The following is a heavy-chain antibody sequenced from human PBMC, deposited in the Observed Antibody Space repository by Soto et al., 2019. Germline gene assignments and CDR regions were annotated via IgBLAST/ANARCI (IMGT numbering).Heavy chain of an antibody. CDR3: SKAQKGASHRSMYYFDH. CDR2: IYYSGRT. CDR1: GDSVSSGASY. J-gene: IGHJ4*02. V-gene: IGHV4-61*08. Sequence: SETLSLTCTVSGDSVSSGASYWSWIRQPPGKGLEWIGYIYYSGRTDYNPSLKSRVTISVDTSNNQFSLNLSFVTAADTAMYYWSKAQKGASHRSMYYFDHWGQGNHVTAS.